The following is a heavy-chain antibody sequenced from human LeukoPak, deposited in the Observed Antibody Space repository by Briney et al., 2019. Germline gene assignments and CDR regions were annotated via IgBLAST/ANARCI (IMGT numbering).Heavy chain of an antibody. Sequence: PGGSLRLSCAASGFSVSSNYMNWVCQAPGKGLEWVSVLYSDGSTYYADSVKGRFTISRDNSKNTLYLQMNSQRAEDTAVYYCARDSGDGDYTPDMDIWGKGTTVTVSS. J-gene: IGHJ6*03. D-gene: IGHD2-21*02. CDR3: ARDSGDGDYTPDMDI. CDR1: GFSVSSNY. CDR2: LYSDGST. V-gene: IGHV3-53*01.